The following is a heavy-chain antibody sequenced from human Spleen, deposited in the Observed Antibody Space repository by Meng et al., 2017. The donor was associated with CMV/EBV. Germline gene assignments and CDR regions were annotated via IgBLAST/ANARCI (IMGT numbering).Heavy chain of an antibody. Sequence: LRLSCTVSGGSISSGGHYWSWIRQHPGKGLEWFGYIHYSGTTHYNPSLKSRVTISVDTSKNQFSLNLSSVTAADTAVYYCARDLSDDFWSGFGAFDIWGQGTMVTVS. J-gene: IGHJ3*02. CDR2: IHYSGTT. V-gene: IGHV4-31*03. CDR3: ARDLSDDFWSGFGAFDI. D-gene: IGHD3-3*01. CDR1: GGSISSGGHY.